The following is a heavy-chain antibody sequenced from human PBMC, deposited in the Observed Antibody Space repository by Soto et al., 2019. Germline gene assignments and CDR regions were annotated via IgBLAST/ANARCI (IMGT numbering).Heavy chain of an antibody. CDR2: IAYDGSNA. V-gene: IGHV3-30-3*01. Sequence: QVQLVESGGGVVQPGGSLRLSCAASGFTFRNYAMHWVRQAPGKGLECLAAIAYDGSNAFYRDSVKGRFTISRDNSKNSLYLDMNSQTSEDLGVYYSARGEREYILVMVGARPGEYGIDIWGQGTTVTVSS. D-gene: IGHD2-15*01. J-gene: IGHJ6*02. CDR3: ARGEREYILVMVGARPGEYGIDI. CDR1: GFTFRNYA.